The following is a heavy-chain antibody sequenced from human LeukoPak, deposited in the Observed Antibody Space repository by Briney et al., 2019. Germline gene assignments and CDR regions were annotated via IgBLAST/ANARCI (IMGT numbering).Heavy chain of an antibody. CDR2: LRSDGNKE. CDR1: GFTFSSYG. J-gene: IGHJ4*02. CDR3: ANDPGGGDYPGQ. D-gene: IGHD4-17*01. Sequence: GGSLRLSCAASGFTFSSYGMHWVRQAPGKGLEWVAFLRSDGNKEYYADSVKGRFTISRDNSKNTLYLQMKSLRAEDSAVYYCANDPGGGDYPGQWGQGTLVTVSS. V-gene: IGHV3-30*02.